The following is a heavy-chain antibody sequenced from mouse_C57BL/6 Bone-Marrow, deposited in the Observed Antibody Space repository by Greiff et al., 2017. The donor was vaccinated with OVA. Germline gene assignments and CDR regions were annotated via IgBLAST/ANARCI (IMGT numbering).Heavy chain of an antibody. Sequence: EVMLVESGGGLVQPKGSLKLSCAASGFSFNTYAMNWVRQAPGKGLEWVARIRSKSNNYATYYADSVKDRFTISRDDSESMLYLQMNNLKTEDTAMYYCVRPRSSYWYFDVWGTGTTVTVSS. D-gene: IGHD1-1*01. CDR3: VRPRSSYWYFDV. CDR1: GFSFNTYA. V-gene: IGHV10-1*01. CDR2: IRSKSNNYAT. J-gene: IGHJ1*03.